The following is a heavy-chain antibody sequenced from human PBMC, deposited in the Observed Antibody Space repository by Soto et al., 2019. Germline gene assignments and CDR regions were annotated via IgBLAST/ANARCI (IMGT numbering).Heavy chain of an antibody. CDR3: ARAGYDRDGGGYYYFDF. CDR1: GDSICRGRYY. V-gene: IGHV4-31*03. D-gene: IGHD3-22*01. CDR2: IYYSGST. Sequence: PSETLSLTCTVSGDSICRGRYYWSWIRQHPGRGLEWIGYIYYSGSTYYNPSLKSRVTISIDTSTNQFSLKLSSVTAADTAVYYCARAGYDRDGGGYYYFDFWGQGTLVTVSS. J-gene: IGHJ4*02.